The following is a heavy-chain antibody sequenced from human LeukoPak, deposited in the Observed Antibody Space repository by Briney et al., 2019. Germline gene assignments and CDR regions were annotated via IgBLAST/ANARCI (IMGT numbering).Heavy chain of an antibody. CDR2: IIPMSGTA. V-gene: IGHV1-69*13. J-gene: IGHJ6*02. CDR1: GGTFNNFA. Sequence: SVKVSCKASGGTFNNFAISWVRQAPGQGLEWVGGIIPMSGTANYAQKFQGRVTITADESTSTAYMELSSLRSEDTAVYYCARRSVLSNIRVIAVAEVVPLYYYYGMDVWGQGTTVTVSS. D-gene: IGHD6-19*01. CDR3: ARRSVLSNIRVIAVAEVVPLYYYYGMDV.